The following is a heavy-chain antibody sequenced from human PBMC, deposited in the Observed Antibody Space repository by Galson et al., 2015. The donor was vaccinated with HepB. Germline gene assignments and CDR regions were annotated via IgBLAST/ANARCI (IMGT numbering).Heavy chain of an antibody. CDR1: GFTFSSYD. CDR2: ISATGAST. J-gene: IGHJ4*02. D-gene: IGHD6-13*01. CDR3: AKSPAALLPRRIAAAGTVFDD. V-gene: IGHV3-23*01. Sequence: SLRLSCAASGFTFSSYDMSWVRQAPGKGLEWVSGISATGASTYYGDSVKGRFTISRDNYKNSLFLQMNSLRAEDTAVYYCAKSPAALLPRRIAAAGTVFDDWGRGTQVTVSS.